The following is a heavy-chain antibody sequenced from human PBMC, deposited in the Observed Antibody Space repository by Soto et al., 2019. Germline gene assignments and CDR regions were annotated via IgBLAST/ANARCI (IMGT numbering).Heavy chain of an antibody. J-gene: IGHJ6*03. Sequence: SETLSLTCTVSGGSISSYYCSWIRQPPGKGLEWIGYIYYSGSTNYNPSLKSRVTISVDTSKNQFSLKLSSVTAADTAVYYCARDRHDYGDYGHYYYYMDVWGKGTTVTVSS. CDR1: GGSISSYY. D-gene: IGHD4-17*01. CDR2: IYYSGST. CDR3: ARDRHDYGDYGHYYYYMDV. V-gene: IGHV4-59*01.